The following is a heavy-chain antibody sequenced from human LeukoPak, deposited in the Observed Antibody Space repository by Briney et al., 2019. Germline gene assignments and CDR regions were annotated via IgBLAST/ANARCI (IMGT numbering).Heavy chain of an antibody. D-gene: IGHD5-18*01. Sequence: SETLSLTCTVSGYSISSGYYWGWIRQPPGKGLEWIGSIYHSGSTYHNPSLKSRVTISVDTSKNQFSLKLSSVTAADTAVYYCASRVDTAMAHFDYWGQGTLVTVSS. CDR1: GYSISSGYY. V-gene: IGHV4-38-2*02. J-gene: IGHJ4*02. CDR2: IYHSGST. CDR3: ASRVDTAMAHFDY.